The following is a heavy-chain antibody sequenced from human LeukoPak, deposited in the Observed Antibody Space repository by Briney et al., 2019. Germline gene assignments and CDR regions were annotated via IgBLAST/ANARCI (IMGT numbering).Heavy chain of an antibody. CDR3: ARFSSSWYYFDY. V-gene: IGHV3-7*01. J-gene: IGHJ4*02. CDR1: GFRFRNNW. Sequence: PGGSLRLSCAASGFRFRNNWMTWVRQAPGKGLEWVANIKQDGSEKNYMDSVKGRFTISRDNAKNSLYLQMNSLRAEDTAVYYCARFSSSWYYFDYWGQGTLVAVSS. CDR2: IKQDGSEK. D-gene: IGHD6-13*01.